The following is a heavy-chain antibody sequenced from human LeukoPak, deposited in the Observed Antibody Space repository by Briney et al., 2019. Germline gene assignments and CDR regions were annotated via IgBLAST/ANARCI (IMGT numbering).Heavy chain of an antibody. V-gene: IGHV1-2*02. D-gene: IGHD6-19*01. Sequence: ASVKVSCKASGYTFTGYYMHWMRQAPGQGLEWMGWINPNSGGTNYAQKFQGRVTMTRDTSISTAYMELSRLRSDDTAVYYGASVIGGGLVAPGMGRSGWSNWFDPWGQGTLVTVSS. CDR1: GYTFTGYY. CDR3: ASVIGGGLVAPGMGRSGWSNWFDP. J-gene: IGHJ5*02. CDR2: INPNSGGT.